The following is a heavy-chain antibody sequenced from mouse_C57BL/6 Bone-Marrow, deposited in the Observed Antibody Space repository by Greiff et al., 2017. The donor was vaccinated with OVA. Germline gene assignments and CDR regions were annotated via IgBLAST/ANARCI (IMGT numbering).Heavy chain of an antibody. J-gene: IGHJ4*01. CDR1: GYSFTDYN. CDR2: INPNYGTT. V-gene: IGHV1-39*01. CDR3: ARLLFTTVAAGAMDY. Sequence: VQLKESGPELVKPGASVKISCKASGYSFTDYNMNWVKQSNGKSLEWIGVINPNYGTTSYNQKFKGKATLTVDQSSSTAYMQLNSLTSEDSAVYYCARLLFTTVAAGAMDYWGQGTSVTVSS. D-gene: IGHD1-1*01.